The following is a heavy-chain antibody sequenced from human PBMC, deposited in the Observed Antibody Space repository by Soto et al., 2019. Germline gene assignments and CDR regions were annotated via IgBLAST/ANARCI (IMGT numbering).Heavy chain of an antibody. V-gene: IGHV4-39*01. D-gene: IGHD6-19*01. CDR2: IFYRGST. CDR1: GASISSSSNF. CDR3: VRNVVGSATTSFDY. Sequence: SETLSLTCTVSGASISSSSNFWGCIRQPPGKGLEWIGSIFYRGSTYHNPSLKSRVTLSVDTSKNQFSLNLRSVTAADTAIYYCVRNVVGSATTSFDYWGQGVLVTVSS. J-gene: IGHJ4*02.